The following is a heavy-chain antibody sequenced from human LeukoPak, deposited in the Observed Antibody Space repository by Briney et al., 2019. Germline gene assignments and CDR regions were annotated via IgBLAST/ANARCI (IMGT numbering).Heavy chain of an antibody. Sequence: SETLSLTCGVSGVSISSTNWWGWVRQPPGQGLEWIGEISLTGETNYNPSLNGRVTMSLDESRNQLSLDLTAVTAADTAIYYCSRESGAFSPFGNRGHGTLVIVPP. J-gene: IGHJ4*03. CDR3: SRESGAFSPFGN. V-gene: IGHV4-4*02. CDR1: GVSISSTNW. CDR2: ISLTGET. D-gene: IGHD1-26*01.